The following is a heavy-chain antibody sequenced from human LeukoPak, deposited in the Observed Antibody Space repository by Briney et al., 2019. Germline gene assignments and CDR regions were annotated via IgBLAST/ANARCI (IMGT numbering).Heavy chain of an antibody. Sequence: SETLSLTCTVSGASVSSGGYYRSWIRQHPGKGLEWIGSIYYSGRTYYNPSLKSRVTTSIDTSKNQFSLKLGSVTAADTAVYYCARVGTPGYSGYDHWGQGTLVTVSS. J-gene: IGHJ4*02. D-gene: IGHD5-12*01. CDR1: GASVSSGGYY. CDR2: IYYSGRT. V-gene: IGHV4-31*03. CDR3: ARVGTPGYSGYDH.